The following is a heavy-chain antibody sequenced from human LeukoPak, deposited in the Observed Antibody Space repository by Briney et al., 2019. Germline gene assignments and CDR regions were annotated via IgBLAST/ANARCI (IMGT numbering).Heavy chain of an antibody. V-gene: IGHV3-23*01. D-gene: IGHD2-21*02. CDR1: GFTFSNFA. CDR3: AKLSMVTALSYFDY. Sequence: GGSLRLSCLASGFTFSNFAMTWARQTPGKGLEWVSVISGSGVNTYYADSVNGRFTISRDKSKNTLYLQMNNLRADDTAIYYCAKLSMVTALSYFDYWGQGTLVTVSS. CDR2: ISGSGVNT. J-gene: IGHJ4*02.